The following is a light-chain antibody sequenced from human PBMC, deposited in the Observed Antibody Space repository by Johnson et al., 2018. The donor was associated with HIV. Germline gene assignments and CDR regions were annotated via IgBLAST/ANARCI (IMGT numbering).Light chain of an antibody. Sequence: QSVLTQPPSVSAAPGQKVTISCSGSSSNIGNNYVSWYQQLPGTAPKLLIYDNNKRPSGIPDRFSGSKSGTSATLGITGLQTGDEADYYCGTWDSSLGKVFVTGTKVTVL. J-gene: IGLJ1*01. CDR3: GTWDSSLGKV. CDR1: SSNIGNNY. CDR2: DNN. V-gene: IGLV1-51*01.